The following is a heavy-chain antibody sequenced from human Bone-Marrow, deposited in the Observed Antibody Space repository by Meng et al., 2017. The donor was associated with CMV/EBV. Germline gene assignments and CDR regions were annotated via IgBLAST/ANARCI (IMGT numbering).Heavy chain of an antibody. V-gene: IGHV4-34*01. J-gene: IGHJ4*02. Sequence: GSLRLSCAVYGGSFSGYYWSWIRQPPGKGLEWIGEINHSGSTNYNPSLKSRVTISVDTSKNQFSLKLSSVTAADTAVYYCARWALGIGDYWGQGTLVT. D-gene: IGHD7-27*01. CDR2: INHSGST. CDR1: GGSFSGYY. CDR3: ARWALGIGDY.